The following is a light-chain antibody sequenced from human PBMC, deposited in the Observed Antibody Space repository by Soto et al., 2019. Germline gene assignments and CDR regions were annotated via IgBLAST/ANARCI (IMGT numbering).Light chain of an antibody. J-gene: IGKJ1*01. CDR1: QSVSSSY. Sequence: MALTESPGIPVLAAGERTTNSCRASQSVSSSYLAWYQQKPGQAARLLNYGASSRAPGIPDRFSGSGSGTDFTLTISRLEPEDFAVYYCQHYVTFGQGAKVDIK. CDR3: QHYVT. CDR2: GAS. V-gene: IGKV3-20*01.